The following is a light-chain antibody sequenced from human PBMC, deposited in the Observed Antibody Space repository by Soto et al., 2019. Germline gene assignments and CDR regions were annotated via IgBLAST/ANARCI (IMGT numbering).Light chain of an antibody. CDR2: EAT. J-gene: IGLJ1*01. V-gene: IGLV2-14*01. CDR3: ISYKTDATFV. CDR1: RSDIGASNS. Sequence: QSALTQPASVSGSPGQSITISCAGTRSDIGASNSVSWYQHLPGRPPTLIIYEATNRPSGVSERFSGSKTGDTASLTISGLQADDEAEYFCISYKTDATFVFGRGTKLTV.